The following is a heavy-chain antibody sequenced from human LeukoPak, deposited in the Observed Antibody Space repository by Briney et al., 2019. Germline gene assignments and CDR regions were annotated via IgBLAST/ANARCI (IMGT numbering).Heavy chain of an antibody. D-gene: IGHD2/OR15-2a*01. CDR3: ARDQSQYRANY. J-gene: IGHJ4*02. Sequence: GASVKVSCKASGYTFTDYFLHRVRQAPGQGLEWMGWINPNSGDTKYAQKFQGRVTMTRDTSISTAYMDLSSLTSDDTALYYCARDQSQYRANYWGQGTRVTVSS. V-gene: IGHV1-2*02. CDR2: INPNSGDT. CDR1: GYTFTDYF.